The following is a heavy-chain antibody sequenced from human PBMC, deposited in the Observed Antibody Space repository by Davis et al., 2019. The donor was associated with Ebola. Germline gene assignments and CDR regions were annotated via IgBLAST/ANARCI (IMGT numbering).Heavy chain of an antibody. CDR2: TYYRSKWFV. CDR1: GDTVSSNSAA. D-gene: IGHD3-22*01. J-gene: IGHJ4*02. V-gene: IGHV6-1*01. Sequence: SQTLSLTCAISGDTVSSNSAAWNWIRQSPSRGLEWLGRTYYRSKWFVDYASSVKSRIPINADTSKNQFSLQLTSVTLEDTAVYYCARDPPSDQGYDYWGQGTLVTVSS. CDR3: ARDPPSDQGYDY.